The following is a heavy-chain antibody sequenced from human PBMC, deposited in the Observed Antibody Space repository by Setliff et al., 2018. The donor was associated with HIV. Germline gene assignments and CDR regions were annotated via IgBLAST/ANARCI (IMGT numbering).Heavy chain of an antibody. CDR1: GYTFTNYD. Sequence: ASVKVSCKASGYTFTNYDINWVRQATAQGLEWMGWMNPNSGNTGYAQKFQGRVTMTRNTSITTAYMELSSLKSEDTAVYYCTRGGFFGVADRRALANWGQGTLVTVSS. J-gene: IGHJ4*02. CDR2: MNPNSGNT. CDR3: TRGGFFGVADRRALAN. V-gene: IGHV1-8*02. D-gene: IGHD3-3*01.